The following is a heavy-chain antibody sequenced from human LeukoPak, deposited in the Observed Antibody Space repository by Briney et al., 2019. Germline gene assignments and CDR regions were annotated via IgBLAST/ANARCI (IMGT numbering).Heavy chain of an antibody. D-gene: IGHD6-13*01. CDR1: GGPISSYY. CDR2: IYYSGST. J-gene: IGHJ4*02. V-gene: IGHV4-59*01. CDR3: ARQGIAAAGTDY. Sequence: SETLSLTCTVSGGPISSYYWSWIRQPPGKGLEWIGYIYYSGSTNYNPSLKSRVTISVDTSKNQFSLKLSSVTAADTAVYYCARQGIAAAGTDYWGQGTLVTVSS.